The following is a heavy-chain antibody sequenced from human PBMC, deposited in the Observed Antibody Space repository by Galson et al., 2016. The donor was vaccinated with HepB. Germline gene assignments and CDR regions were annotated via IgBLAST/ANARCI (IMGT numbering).Heavy chain of an antibody. V-gene: IGHV1-46*03. J-gene: IGHJ4*02. CDR1: GYTFTTYY. CDR2: INPTGGHT. D-gene: IGHD6-25*01. CDR3: AYEPYRPSIGGNFFDY. Sequence: SVKVSCKASGYTFTTYYIHWVRQAPGQGLEWMGLINPTGGHTTYAQRFQGRVTMTRDTSTSTFFMELSSLRSEDTARYFCAYEPYRPSIGGNFFDYWGQGTLVTVSS.